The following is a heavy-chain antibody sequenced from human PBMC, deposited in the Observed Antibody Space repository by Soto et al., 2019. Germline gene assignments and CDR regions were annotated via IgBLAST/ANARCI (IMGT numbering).Heavy chain of an antibody. CDR1: GYSFTSYW. V-gene: IGHV5-51*01. D-gene: IGHD4-4*01. CDR3: ARRPKGPLQSSCYFDY. CDR2: IYPGDSDT. Sequence: PGESLKISCKGSGYSFTSYWIGWVRQMPGKGLEWMGIIYPGDSDTRYSPSFQGQVTISADKSISTAYLQWSSLKASDTAMYYCARRPKGPLQSSCYFDYWGQGTLVTVSS. J-gene: IGHJ4*02.